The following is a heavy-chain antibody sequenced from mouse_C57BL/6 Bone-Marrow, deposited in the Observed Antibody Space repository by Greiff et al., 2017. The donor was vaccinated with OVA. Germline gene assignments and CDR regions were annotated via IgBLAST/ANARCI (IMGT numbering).Heavy chain of an antibody. CDR3: AREGYSKGSY. Sequence: QVQLQQPGAELVRPGTSVKLSCKASGYTFTSYWMHWVKQRPGQGLEWIGVIDPSDSYTNYNQKFKGKATLTVDTSSSTAYMQLRSLTSEDSAVYYCAREGYSKGSYWGQGTLVTVSA. D-gene: IGHD2-5*01. CDR1: GYTFTSYW. CDR2: IDPSDSYT. V-gene: IGHV1-59*01. J-gene: IGHJ3*01.